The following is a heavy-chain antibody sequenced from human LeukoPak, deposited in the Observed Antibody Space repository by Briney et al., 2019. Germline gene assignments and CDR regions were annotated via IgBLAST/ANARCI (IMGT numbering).Heavy chain of an antibody. Sequence: PGGSLRLSCAASGFPFSRYSMNRVRQAPGEGPEWVSSITSSSSNKDYVDSVKGRFTVSRDNAKNSLYLQMDSLRVEDTAVYYCARDPPSRGTRYFDYWGQGILVTVSS. V-gene: IGHV3-21*01. J-gene: IGHJ4*02. CDR3: ARDPPSRGTRYFDY. D-gene: IGHD3-16*01. CDR1: GFPFSRYS. CDR2: ITSSSSNK.